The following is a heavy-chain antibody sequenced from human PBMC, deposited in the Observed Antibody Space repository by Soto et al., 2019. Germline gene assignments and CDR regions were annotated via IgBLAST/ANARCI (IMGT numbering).Heavy chain of an antibody. CDR2: ISGSGGSK. J-gene: IGHJ6*02. V-gene: IGHV3-23*01. D-gene: IGHD4-17*01. CDR3: AKDSTPSGYSDYGRGGMDV. Sequence: GGSLRLSCAASGFTFSSYAMSWVRQAPGKGLEWVSAISGSGGSKYYAGSVKGRFTISRDNSKNTLYLQMNSLRAEDTAVDYCAKDSTPSGYSDYGRGGMDVWGQGTTVTVSS. CDR1: GFTFSSYA.